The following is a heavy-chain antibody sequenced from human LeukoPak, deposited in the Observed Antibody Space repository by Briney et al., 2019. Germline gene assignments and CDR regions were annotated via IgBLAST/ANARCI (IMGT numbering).Heavy chain of an antibody. Sequence: TGGSLRLSCATSGFAFSSYTMGWVRQAPGKGLEWVSAITGSGGSTYYADSVKGQFTISRDNSKNTLYLQMNSLRADDTAVYYCAKKTSYCTGDCYPYYFDHWGQGTLVTVSS. J-gene: IGHJ4*02. V-gene: IGHV3-23*01. CDR2: ITGSGGST. CDR1: GFAFSSYT. CDR3: AKKTSYCTGDCYPYYFDH. D-gene: IGHD2-8*02.